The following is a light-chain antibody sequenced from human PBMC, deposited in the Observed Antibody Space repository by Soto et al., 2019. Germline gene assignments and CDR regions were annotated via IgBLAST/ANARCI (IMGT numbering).Light chain of an antibody. Sequence: EIVMTQSPATLSGSPGERATLSCGASQSVRSNLAWYQQKPGQAPRLVIYAASTRATGIPDRFSGSVSGTEFTLTISSLQSEDFAVYYCQQYNEWPPFTFGQGTRLEIK. CDR3: QQYNEWPPFT. CDR2: AAS. J-gene: IGKJ5*01. CDR1: QSVRSN. V-gene: IGKV3-15*01.